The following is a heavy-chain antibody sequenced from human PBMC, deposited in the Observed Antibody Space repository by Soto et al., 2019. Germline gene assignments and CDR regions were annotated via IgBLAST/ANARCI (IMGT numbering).Heavy chain of an antibody. Sequence: ASVKVSCKASGDTFSSYTFSWVRQAPGQGLEWMGGITPIFGTVNYAQDFQGRVTITADVSTTTAYMDLSSLRSEDTAVYYCAVTSGFYSNWLDPWGQGTLVTVSS. D-gene: IGHD5-12*01. J-gene: IGHJ5*02. CDR3: AVTSGFYSNWLDP. CDR1: GDTFSSYT. CDR2: ITPIFGTV. V-gene: IGHV1-69*13.